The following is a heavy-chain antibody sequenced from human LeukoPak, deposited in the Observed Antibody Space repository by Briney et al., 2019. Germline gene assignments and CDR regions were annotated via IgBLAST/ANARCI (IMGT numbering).Heavy chain of an antibody. Sequence: PGRSLRLSCAASGFTFSSYAMHWVRQAPGQGLEWVAVVSFDGDNKYYADSVKDRFTISRDNSQNTMYLQLNSLRAEDTAVYYCARDWTLNYWGQGTLVTVSS. CDR2: VSFDGDNK. D-gene: IGHD3/OR15-3a*01. CDR3: ARDWTLNY. CDR1: GFTFSSYA. J-gene: IGHJ4*02. V-gene: IGHV3-30-3*01.